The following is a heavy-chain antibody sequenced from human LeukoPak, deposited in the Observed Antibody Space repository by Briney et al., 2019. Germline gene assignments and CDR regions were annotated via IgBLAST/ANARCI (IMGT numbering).Heavy chain of an antibody. CDR1: GFTFSSYG. CDR2: IRYDGGNK. Sequence: GGSLRLSCAAAGFTFSSYGMHWVRQAPGKGLEWVAFIRYDGGNKYYADSVKGRFTISRDNSKNTLYLQMNSLRAEDTAVYYCEKADQLYYSGSGNYSDYWGQGTLVTVSS. CDR3: EKADQLYYSGSGNYSDY. V-gene: IGHV3-30*02. D-gene: IGHD3-10*01. J-gene: IGHJ4*02.